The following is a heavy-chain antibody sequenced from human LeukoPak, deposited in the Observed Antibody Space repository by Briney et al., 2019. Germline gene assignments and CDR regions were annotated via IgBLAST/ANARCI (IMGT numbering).Heavy chain of an antibody. CDR3: ARGTGSYYSLGY. CDR1: GFTFSSYW. D-gene: IGHD1-26*01. V-gene: IGHV3-74*01. Sequence: GWSLRLSCAASGFTFSSYWMHWVRQAPGKGLVWVSRINSDGSSTSHADSVKGRFTISRDNAKNTLYLQMDSLRAEDTAMYYCARGTGSYYSLGYWGQGTLVTVSS. CDR2: INSDGSST. J-gene: IGHJ4*02.